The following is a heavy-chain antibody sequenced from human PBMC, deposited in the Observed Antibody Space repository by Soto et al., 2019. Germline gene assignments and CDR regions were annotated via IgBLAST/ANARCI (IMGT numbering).Heavy chain of an antibody. J-gene: IGHJ4*02. CDR3: AKDVVVVPAAQGGYSYGPRDTYLTDY. CDR2: ISGSGGST. V-gene: IGHV3-23*01. CDR1: GFNFSSYA. D-gene: IGHD2-2*01. Sequence: TGGSLRLSCAASGFNFSSYAMSLVRQAPGKGLEWVSAISGSGGSTYYADSVKGRFTISRDNSKNTLYLQMNSLRAEDTAVYYCAKDVVVVPAAQGGYSYGPRDTYLTDYWGQGTLVTVSS.